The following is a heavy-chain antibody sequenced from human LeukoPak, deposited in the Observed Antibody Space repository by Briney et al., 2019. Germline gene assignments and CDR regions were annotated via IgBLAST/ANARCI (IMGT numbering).Heavy chain of an antibody. J-gene: IGHJ4*02. V-gene: IGHV4-31*03. CDR2: IYYSGST. CDR1: GGSISSGGYY. D-gene: IGHD3-9*01. Sequence: PSETLSLTCTVSGGSISSGGYYWSWIRQHPGKGLEWIGYIYYSGSTYYNPSLKSRVTISVDTSKNQFSLKLSSVTAADTAVYYCARGHDILTGYSRWGQGTLVTVSS. CDR3: ARGHDILTGYSR.